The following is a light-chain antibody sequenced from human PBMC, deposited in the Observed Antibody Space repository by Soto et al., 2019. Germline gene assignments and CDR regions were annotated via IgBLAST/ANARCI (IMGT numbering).Light chain of an antibody. CDR1: SSNIGSNY. CDR3: GTWDSGLTVFV. J-gene: IGLJ1*01. V-gene: IGLV1-51*01. CDR2: SNN. Sequence: QSVLTQPPSVSAAPGQKVTISCSGSSSNIGSNYVSWYQQLPGTAPKLLIFSNNERPSGIPDRLSGSKSGTSATLGITGLQTGDEADYYCGTWDSGLTVFVFGTGTKLPVL.